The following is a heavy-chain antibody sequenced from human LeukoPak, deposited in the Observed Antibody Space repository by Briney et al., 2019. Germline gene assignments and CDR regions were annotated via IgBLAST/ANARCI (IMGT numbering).Heavy chain of an antibody. CDR3: ARDRRYSYGSPPPDAFDI. CDR2: INTNTGNP. V-gene: IGHV7-4-1*02. CDR1: GYTFTSYG. Sequence: GASVKVSCKASGYTFTSYGISWVRQAPGQGLEWRGWINTNTGNPTYAQGFTGRFVFSLDTSVSTAYLQISSLKAEDTAVYYCARDRRYSYGSPPPDAFDIWGQGTMVTVSS. D-gene: IGHD5-18*01. J-gene: IGHJ3*02.